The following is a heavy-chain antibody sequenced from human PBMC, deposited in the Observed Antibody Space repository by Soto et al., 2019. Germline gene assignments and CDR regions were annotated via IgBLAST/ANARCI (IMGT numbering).Heavy chain of an antibody. CDR1: GYTFTYRY. CDR3: ARDLYSSGFDAFDI. Sequence: ASVKVSCKASGYTFTYRYLHWVRQAPGQALEWMGWISAYNGNTNYAQKLQGRVTMTTDTSTSTAYMELRSLRSDDTAVYYCARDLYSSGFDAFDIWGQGTMVTVSS. D-gene: IGHD6-19*01. J-gene: IGHJ3*02. CDR2: ISAYNGNT. V-gene: IGHV1-18*04.